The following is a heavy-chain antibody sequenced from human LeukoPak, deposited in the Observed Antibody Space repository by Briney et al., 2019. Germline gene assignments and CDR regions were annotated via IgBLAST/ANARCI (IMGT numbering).Heavy chain of an antibody. Sequence: SETLSLTCAVYGGSFSGYYWSWIRQPPGKGLEWIGEINHSGSTNYNPSLKSRVTISVDTSKNQFSLKLSSVTAADTAVYYCASIYYYDSSGLGSSEYFQHWGQGTLVTVSS. CDR1: GGSFSGYY. D-gene: IGHD3-22*01. CDR2: INHSGST. J-gene: IGHJ1*01. CDR3: ASIYYYDSSGLGSSEYFQH. V-gene: IGHV4-34*01.